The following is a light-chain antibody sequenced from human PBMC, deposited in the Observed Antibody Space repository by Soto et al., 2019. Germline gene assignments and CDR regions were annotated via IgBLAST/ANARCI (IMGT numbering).Light chain of an antibody. Sequence: DIVMTQSPDSLAVSLGERATINCKSSQSVLYSSNTKNYLAWYQQKPGQPPKLLLYWASTRESGVPDRFSGSGSGTDFTLAISSLQAEDVAVYYCQQYYSTEWTFGQGTKVEIK. CDR3: QQYYSTEWT. V-gene: IGKV4-1*01. J-gene: IGKJ1*01. CDR1: QSVLYSSNTKNY. CDR2: WAS.